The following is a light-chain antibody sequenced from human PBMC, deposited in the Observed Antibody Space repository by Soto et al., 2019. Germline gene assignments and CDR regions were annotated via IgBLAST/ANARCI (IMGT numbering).Light chain of an antibody. V-gene: IGKV3-15*01. CDR3: QQYHNWPPQYT. J-gene: IGKJ2*01. CDR2: GAS. Sequence: EIVMTQSPATLSVSPGERATLSCRASQTVASTIAWYQQKPGQAPRLLIHGASTRATGVSARFSGTGSGTDFTLTISSLQSKDFAVYYCQQYHNWPPQYTFGQGTRLQIK. CDR1: QTVAST.